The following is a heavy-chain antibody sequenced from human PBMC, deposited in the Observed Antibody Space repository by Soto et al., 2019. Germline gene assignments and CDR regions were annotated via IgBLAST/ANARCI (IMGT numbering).Heavy chain of an antibody. J-gene: IGHJ6*02. Sequence: ASVKVSCKASGYTFTSYGISWVRQAPGQGLEWMGWISAYNGNTNYAQKLQGRVTMTTDTSTSTAYMELRSLRSDDTAVYYCARGEGRPYYYDSSGLYYYYYGMDVWGQGTTVTVSS. CDR2: ISAYNGNT. V-gene: IGHV1-18*01. CDR1: GYTFTSYG. CDR3: ARGEGRPYYYDSSGLYYYYYGMDV. D-gene: IGHD3-22*01.